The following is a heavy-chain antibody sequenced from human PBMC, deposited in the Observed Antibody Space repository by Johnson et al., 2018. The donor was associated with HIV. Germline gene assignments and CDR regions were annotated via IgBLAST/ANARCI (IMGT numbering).Heavy chain of an antibody. CDR1: VFTFSSYA. Sequence: QVQLVESGGGLVQPGRSLRLSCAASVFTFSSYAMPWVRQAPGKGLVWVAVISYDGSNKYYADSVQGRFTISRDNSKNTLYLQMNSLRAEDTAVYYCAKDPMVATPANAFDIWGQGTMVTVSS. D-gene: IGHD5-12*01. CDR2: ISYDGSNK. CDR3: AKDPMVATPANAFDI. J-gene: IGHJ3*02. V-gene: IGHV3-30*04.